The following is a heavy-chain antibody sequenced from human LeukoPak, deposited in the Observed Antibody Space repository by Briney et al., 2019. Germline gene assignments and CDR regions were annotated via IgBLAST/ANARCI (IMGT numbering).Heavy chain of an antibody. CDR1: GGPISSGSYY. Sequence: SETLSLTCTVSGGPISSGSYYWSWIRQPAGKGLEWIGRIDTSGSTNYNPSLKSRVTMSADTSKKQFSLKLRSVTAADTAVYYCAREGIYGDYRHWGQGTLVTVSS. J-gene: IGHJ4*02. V-gene: IGHV4-61*02. CDR3: AREGIYGDYRH. CDR2: IDTSGST. D-gene: IGHD4-17*01.